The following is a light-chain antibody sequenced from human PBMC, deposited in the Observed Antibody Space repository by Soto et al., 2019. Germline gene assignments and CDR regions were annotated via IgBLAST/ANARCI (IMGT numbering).Light chain of an antibody. CDR3: QVWDSSRDHPGWV. J-gene: IGLJ3*02. CDR2: DDS. Sequence: SYFLSQPPSVSVPPGQTARIPCGGDNIGTESVHWYFQKPGQAPVLVVYDDSDRPSGIPERFSGSNSGNMATLTITRVEAGDEADYFCQVWDSSRDHPGWVFGGGTKLTVL. CDR1: NIGTES. V-gene: IGLV3-21*02.